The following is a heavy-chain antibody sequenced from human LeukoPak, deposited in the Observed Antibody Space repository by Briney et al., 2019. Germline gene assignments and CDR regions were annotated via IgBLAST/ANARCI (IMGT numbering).Heavy chain of an antibody. CDR2: ISSSSSTI. V-gene: IGHV3-48*01. J-gene: IGHJ6*03. CDR3: VSNLDSYYYYYMDV. CDR1: GFTFSSYS. Sequence: GGSLRLSCAASGFTFSSYSMNWVRQAPGKGLEWVSYISSSSSTIYYADSVEGRFTISRDNAKNSLYLQMNSLRAEDTAVYYCVSNLDSYYYYYMDVWGKGTTVTVSS. D-gene: IGHD3/OR15-3a*01.